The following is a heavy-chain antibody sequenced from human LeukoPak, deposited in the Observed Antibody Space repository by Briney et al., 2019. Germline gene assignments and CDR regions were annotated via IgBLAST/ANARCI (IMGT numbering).Heavy chain of an antibody. CDR2: ISSSSRYI. CDR3: ARDCYYDSSGYPYYFDY. V-gene: IGHV3-21*01. CDR1: GFTFSSYS. Sequence: GGSLRLSCAASGFTFSSYSMNWVRQAPGKGLEWVSSISSSSRYIYYADSVKGRFTISRDNAKNSLYLQMNSLRAEDTAVYYCARDCYYDSSGYPYYFDYWGQGTLVTVSS. J-gene: IGHJ4*02. D-gene: IGHD3-22*01.